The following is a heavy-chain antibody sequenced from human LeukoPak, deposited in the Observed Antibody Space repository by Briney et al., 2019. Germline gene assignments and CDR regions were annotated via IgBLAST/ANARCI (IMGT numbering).Heavy chain of an antibody. CDR3: ARGESSSSFDY. CDR2: IYYSGST. V-gene: IGHV4-39*07. CDR1: GGSISSSSYY. D-gene: IGHD6-6*01. Sequence: SETLSLTCTVSGGSISSSSYYWGWIRQPPGKGLEWIGSIYYSGSTYYNPSLKSRVTISVDTSKNQFSLKLSSVTAADTAVYYCARGESSSSFDYWGQGTLVTVSS. J-gene: IGHJ4*02.